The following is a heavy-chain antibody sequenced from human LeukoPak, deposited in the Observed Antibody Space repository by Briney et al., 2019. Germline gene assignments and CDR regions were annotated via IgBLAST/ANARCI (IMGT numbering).Heavy chain of an antibody. Sequence: VSVKVSCQLSGYTFTNYAISWMRQAPGQELEWMGWISVRKGNTNYTQKLQDRVTMTTDTSTSTAYMELRSLTSDDTAVYYCARGNDHGDCWIDYWGQGTLVTVSS. CDR1: GYTFTNYA. V-gene: IGHV1-18*01. J-gene: IGHJ4*02. CDR3: ARGNDHGDCWIDY. D-gene: IGHD4-17*01. CDR2: ISVRKGNT.